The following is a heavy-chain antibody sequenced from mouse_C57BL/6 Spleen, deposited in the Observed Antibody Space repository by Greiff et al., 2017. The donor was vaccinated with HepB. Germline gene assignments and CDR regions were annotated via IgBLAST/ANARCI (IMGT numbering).Heavy chain of an antibody. CDR2: IDPSDSYT. CDR1: GYTFTSYW. V-gene: IGHV1-50*01. CDR3: ARMITTVGYYFDY. J-gene: IGHJ2*01. D-gene: IGHD1-1*01. Sequence: QVQLKQPGAELVKPGASVKLSCKASGYTFTSYWMQWVKQRPGQGLEWIGEIDPSDSYTNYNQKFKGKATLTVDTSSSTAYMQLSSLTSEDSAVYYCARMITTVGYYFDYWGQGTTLTVSS.